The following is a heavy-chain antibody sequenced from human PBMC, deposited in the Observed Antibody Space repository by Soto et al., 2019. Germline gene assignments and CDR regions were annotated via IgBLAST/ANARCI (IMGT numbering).Heavy chain of an antibody. CDR3: GKEPRRGVNSAY. V-gene: IGHV1-18*04. D-gene: IGHD2-21*01. Sequence: QVQLVQSGAEVKKPGASVKVSCKASGYTFTSYGISWVRQAPGQGLEWMGWISAYNGNTNYAQKLQGRVTMTTDTTPSTAHKEPGSLETDDNAVEFRGKEPRRGVNSAYRGQGTLV. CDR1: GYTFTSYG. J-gene: IGHJ4*01. CDR2: ISAYNGNT.